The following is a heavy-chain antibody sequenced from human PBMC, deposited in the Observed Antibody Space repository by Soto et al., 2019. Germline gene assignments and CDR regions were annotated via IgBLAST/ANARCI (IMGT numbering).Heavy chain of an antibody. J-gene: IGHJ4*02. CDR3: ARGDRYSSGDIDY. D-gene: IGHD6-19*01. Sequence: SETLSLTCTVSGASIRSYCWSWIRQPAGKGLEWIGHIESTGSTNYNPSLKSRDNLSADMSKNQFSLKLSSVTAADTAVYYCARGDRYSSGDIDYWGQGTQVTVSS. V-gene: IGHV4-4*07. CDR1: GASIRSYC. CDR2: IESTGST.